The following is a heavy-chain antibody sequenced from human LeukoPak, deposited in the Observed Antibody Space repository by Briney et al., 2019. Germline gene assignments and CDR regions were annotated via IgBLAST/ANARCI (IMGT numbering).Heavy chain of an antibody. CDR2: IYPGDSDT. Sequence: GESLQISCQGSGYSFTSYWIGWVRQMPGKGLEWMGIIYPGDSDTRYSPSFQGQVTISADKSISTAYLQWSSLKASDTAMYYCARTYYYDSSGYYGLDYWGQGTLVTVSS. D-gene: IGHD3-22*01. CDR3: ARTYYYDSSGYYGLDY. CDR1: GYSFTSYW. J-gene: IGHJ4*02. V-gene: IGHV5-51*01.